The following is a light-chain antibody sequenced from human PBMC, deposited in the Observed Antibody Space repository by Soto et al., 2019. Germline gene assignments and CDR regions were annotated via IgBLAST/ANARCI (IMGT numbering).Light chain of an antibody. J-gene: IGLJ3*02. V-gene: IGLV4-69*01. CDR3: QTWGTGPWV. CDR1: SGHSNYA. CDR2: LNTDGSH. Sequence: QPVLTQSPSASASLGASVKLTCTLSSGHSNYAIAWHQQQPEKGPRYLMKLNTDGSHSKGDGIPDCFSGSSSGAERYLTISSLQSEDEADYYCQTWGTGPWVFGGGTKLTVL.